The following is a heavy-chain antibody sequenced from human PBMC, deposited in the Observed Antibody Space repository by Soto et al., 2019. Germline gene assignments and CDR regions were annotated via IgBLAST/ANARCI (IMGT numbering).Heavy chain of an antibody. CDR1: GYTFTGYY. CDR3: ARDKRLYDSSGYYSV. V-gene: IGHV1-46*01. CDR2: INPSGGST. Sequence: ASVKVSCKASGYTFTGYYMHWVRQAPGQGLEWMGIINPSGGSTSYAQKFQGRVTMTRDTSTSTVYMELSSLRSEDTAVYYCARDKRLYDSSGYYSVWGQGTLVTVSS. D-gene: IGHD3-22*01. J-gene: IGHJ4*02.